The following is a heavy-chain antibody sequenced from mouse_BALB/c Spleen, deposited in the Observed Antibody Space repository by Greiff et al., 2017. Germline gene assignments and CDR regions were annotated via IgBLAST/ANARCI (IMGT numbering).Heavy chain of an antibody. CDR1: GYTFTSYW. CDR3: TRSGYDGYYFDY. V-gene: IGHV1-69*02. D-gene: IGHD2-2*01. Sequence: QVQLKQPGAELVRPGASVKLSCKASGYTFTSYWINWVKQRPGQGLEWIGNIYPSDSYTNYNQKFKDKATLTVDKSSSTAYMQLSSPTSEDSAVYYSTRSGYDGYYFDYWGQGTTLTVSS. CDR2: IYPSDSYT. J-gene: IGHJ2*01.